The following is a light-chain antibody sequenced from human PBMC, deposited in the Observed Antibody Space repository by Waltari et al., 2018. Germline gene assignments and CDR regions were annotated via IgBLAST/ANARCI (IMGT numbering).Light chain of an antibody. V-gene: IGKV3-11*01. CDR3: QQRSNWLT. Sequence: EIVLTQSPATLSLSPGERATLSCRASQSVNSYLAWYQQTPGQAPRLLIYDASSRATGIPARFSGSGSGTDFTLTISSLEPEDFAVYYCQQRSNWLTFGGGTKVEIK. CDR2: DAS. J-gene: IGKJ4*01. CDR1: QSVNSY.